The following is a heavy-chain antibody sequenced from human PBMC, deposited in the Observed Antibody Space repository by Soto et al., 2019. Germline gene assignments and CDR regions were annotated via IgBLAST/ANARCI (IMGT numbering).Heavy chain of an antibody. Sequence: GRFTISRDNAKNSLYVQMKSLRAEVTAVYYCARDGLGDGYNHWGQGTSVTVSS. CDR3: ARDGLGDGYNH. D-gene: IGHD5-12*01. V-gene: IGHV3-11*05. J-gene: IGHJ6*02.